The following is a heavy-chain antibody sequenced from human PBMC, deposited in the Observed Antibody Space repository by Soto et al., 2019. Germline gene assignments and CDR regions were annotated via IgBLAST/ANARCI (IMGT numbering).Heavy chain of an antibody. CDR2: IYTSGST. D-gene: IGHD6-13*01. J-gene: IGHJ4*02. V-gene: IGHV4-4*07. Sequence: PSETLSLTCPVSGGPIKNDYWRWIRQHAGRGLEWLGRIYTSGSTNYNPSLKSRLSMSIDKSKNHFSLRLTAVTAADTAVYDCAQLSISWYYFNYWGPGTLVTVSS. CDR1: GGPIKNDY. CDR3: AQLSISWYYFNY.